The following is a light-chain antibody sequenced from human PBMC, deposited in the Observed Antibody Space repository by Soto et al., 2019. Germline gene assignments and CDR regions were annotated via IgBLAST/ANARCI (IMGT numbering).Light chain of an antibody. CDR2: GAS. CDR1: ETVNSNY. CDR3: QQYVRSPWT. Sequence: DIVLTQSPGTLSLSPGERATLSCRVSETVNSNYLAWYQQKRGQAPRLLIYGASRRATGIPDRFSGSGSGTDFTLTISRLEPEDFAVYYCQQYVRSPWTFGQGTKVDIK. J-gene: IGKJ1*01. V-gene: IGKV3-20*01.